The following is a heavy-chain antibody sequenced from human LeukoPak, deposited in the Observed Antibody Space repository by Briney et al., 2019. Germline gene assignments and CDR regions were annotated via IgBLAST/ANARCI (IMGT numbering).Heavy chain of an antibody. CDR2: IYHTGST. D-gene: IGHD3-22*01. CDR3: ARDQDYYDSSGYYYYYYMDV. CDR1: GGYIITSDHY. Sequence: SETLSLTCTVSGGYIITSDHYWGWIRQPPGKGLEWIGNIYHTGSTNTNPFFKSRVTISVDTSKNQFSLNVTSVTAADTAVYYCARDQDYYDSSGYYYYYYMDVWGKGTTVTVSS. V-gene: IGHV4-39*07. J-gene: IGHJ6*03.